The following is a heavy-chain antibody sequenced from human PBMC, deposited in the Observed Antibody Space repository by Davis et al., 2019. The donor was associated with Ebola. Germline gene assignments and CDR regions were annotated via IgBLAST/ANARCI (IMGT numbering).Heavy chain of an antibody. CDR2: INHSGST. Sequence: PSETLSLTCAVYGGSFSGYYWSWIRQPPGRGLEWIGEINHSGSTNYNPSLKSRVTISVDTSKNQFSLKLSSVTAADTAVYYCAKVGGVERRDYYYYMDVWGKGTTVTVSS. D-gene: IGHD1-1*01. CDR3: AKVGGVERRDYYYYMDV. CDR1: GGSFSGYY. J-gene: IGHJ6*03. V-gene: IGHV4-34*01.